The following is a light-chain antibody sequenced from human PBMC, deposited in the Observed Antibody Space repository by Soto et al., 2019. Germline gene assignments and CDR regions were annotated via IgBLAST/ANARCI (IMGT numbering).Light chain of an antibody. CDR3: CLYTGTKDYV. Sequence: QSVLTQPPSVSGPPGQSVTVSCTGVGSGVGDSARVSWYHQPPGTAPKVVLFDVSNRPSGVPNRFSGSKSANTASLTISGLQAEDEGEYFCCLYTGTKDYVFGSGTKVTVL. CDR1: GSGVGDSAR. V-gene: IGLV2-18*01. CDR2: DVS. J-gene: IGLJ1*01.